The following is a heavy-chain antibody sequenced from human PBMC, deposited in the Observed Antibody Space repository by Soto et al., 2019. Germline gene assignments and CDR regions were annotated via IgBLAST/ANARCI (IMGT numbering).Heavy chain of an antibody. V-gene: IGHV1-69*08. CDR3: AREDHYYGMDV. Sequence: QVQLVQSGAEVKKPGSSVNVSCKASGGTFSSYTFSWVRQAPGQGLEWMGRIIPILDITNYAQKFLGRVTDTXXKSTNTAYMELSSLRSEDTAVYYCAREDHYYGMDVWGQGPTVTVSS. J-gene: IGHJ6*02. CDR1: GGTFSSYT. CDR2: IIPILDIT.